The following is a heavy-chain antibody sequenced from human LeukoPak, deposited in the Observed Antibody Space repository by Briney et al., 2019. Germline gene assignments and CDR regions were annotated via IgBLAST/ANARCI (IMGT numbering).Heavy chain of an antibody. CDR3: ARVGVDDFWSGYLRDYYYYYGMDV. CDR1: GYTFTSYG. CDR2: ISAYNGNT. Sequence: ASVKVSCKASGYTFTSYGISWVRQAPGQGLEWMGWISAYNGNTSYAQKLQGRVTMTTDTSTSTAYMELRSLRSDDTAVYYCARVGVDDFWSGYLRDYYYYYGMDVWGQGTTVTVSS. V-gene: IGHV1-18*01. D-gene: IGHD3-3*01. J-gene: IGHJ6*02.